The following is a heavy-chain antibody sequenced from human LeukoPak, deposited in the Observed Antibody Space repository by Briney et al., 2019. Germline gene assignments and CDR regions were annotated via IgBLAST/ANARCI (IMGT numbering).Heavy chain of an antibody. CDR1: GYTFTGYY. CDR3: ATARYLDWLLDAKYYYYGMDV. CDR2: INPNSGGT. J-gene: IGHJ6*02. D-gene: IGHD3-9*01. Sequence: VASVKVSCKAYGYTFTGYYIHWVRQAPGQGLEWMGWINPNSGGTNYAQKFQGRVTMTRDTSISTAYMELSRLRSDDTAVYYCATARYLDWLLDAKYYYYGMDVWGQGTTVTVSS. V-gene: IGHV1-2*02.